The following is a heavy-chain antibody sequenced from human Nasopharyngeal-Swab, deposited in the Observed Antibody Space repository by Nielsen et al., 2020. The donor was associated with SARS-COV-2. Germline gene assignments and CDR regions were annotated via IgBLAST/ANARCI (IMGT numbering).Heavy chain of an antibody. Sequence: SETLSLPCAVYGGSFSGYYWSWIRQPPGKGLEWIGEINHSGRTNYNPSLKSRVTISVDTSKNQFSLKLSSVTAADTAVYYCAIPYCSGGSCYLYYGMDVWGQGTTVTVSS. CDR2: INHSGRT. CDR1: GGSFSGYY. D-gene: IGHD2-15*01. V-gene: IGHV4-34*01. CDR3: AIPYCSGGSCYLYYGMDV. J-gene: IGHJ6*02.